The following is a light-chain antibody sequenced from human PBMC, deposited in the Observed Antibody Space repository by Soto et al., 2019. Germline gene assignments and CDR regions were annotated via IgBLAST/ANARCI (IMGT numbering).Light chain of an antibody. CDR1: QRVGDTY. V-gene: IGKV3-20*01. CDR3: QQYGSSPGT. CDR2: SAS. Sequence: EIVLTQSPGTLSLSPGERATLSCRASQRVGDTYLAGYQQKPGQAPRLLLYSASSRATGIPDRFSGSGSGTDVTLTISRLEPEDFAVYYCQQYGSSPGTFGQGTQVEIK. J-gene: IGKJ1*01.